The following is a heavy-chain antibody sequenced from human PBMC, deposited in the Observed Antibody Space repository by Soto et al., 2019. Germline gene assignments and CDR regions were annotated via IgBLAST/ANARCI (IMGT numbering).Heavy chain of an antibody. D-gene: IGHD3-10*01. CDR2: IYYSGST. CDR1: GGSISSSSYC. CDR3: AGPYYGSGSYYYYYYGMDV. V-gene: IGHV4-39*01. Sequence: SETLSLTCTVSGGSISSSSYCWGWIRQPPGKGLEWIGSIYYSGSTYYNPSLKSRVTISVDTSKNQFSLKLSSVTAADTAVYYCAGPYYGSGSYYYYYYGMDVWGQGTTVTVSS. J-gene: IGHJ6*02.